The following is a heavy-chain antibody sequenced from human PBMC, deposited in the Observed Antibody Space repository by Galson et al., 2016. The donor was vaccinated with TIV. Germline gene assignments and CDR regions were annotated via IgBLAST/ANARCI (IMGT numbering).Heavy chain of an antibody. CDR1: GFTFSNYW. CDR2: INKVGSDE. J-gene: IGHJ4*02. CDR3: TRVDY. Sequence: SLRLSCAGSGFTFSNYWMNWIRQAPGKGPEWVANINKVGSDEYYVDSVKGRFTISRENTKNSLDLQMTGLRVEDTAVYYCTRVDYWGQGTLVTVSS. V-gene: IGHV3-7*01.